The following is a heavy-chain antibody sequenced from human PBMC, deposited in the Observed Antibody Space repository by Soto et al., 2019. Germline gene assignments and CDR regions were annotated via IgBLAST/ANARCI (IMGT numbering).Heavy chain of an antibody. Sequence: QVQLVQSGAEVKKPGASVKVSCKASGYTFTSYGISWVRQAPGQGLEWMGWISAYNGNTNYAQKLQGRVTMTTDTSPSTAYMELRSLMSDDTAVYYCARPAGYSSGWDPGLGAFDIWGQGTMVTVSS. CDR1: GYTFTSYG. CDR3: ARPAGYSSGWDPGLGAFDI. CDR2: ISAYNGNT. D-gene: IGHD6-19*01. J-gene: IGHJ3*02. V-gene: IGHV1-18*01.